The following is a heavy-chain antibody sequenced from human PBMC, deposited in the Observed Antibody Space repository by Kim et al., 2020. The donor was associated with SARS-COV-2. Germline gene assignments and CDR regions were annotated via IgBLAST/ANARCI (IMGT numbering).Heavy chain of an antibody. CDR2: ISSSSSYI. CDR3: ARGRGDSGYDSGWYWYFDL. J-gene: IGHJ2*01. V-gene: IGHV3-21*01. D-gene: IGHD5-12*01. Sequence: GGSLRLSCAASGFTFSSYSMNWVRQAPGKGLEWVSSISSSSSYIYYADSVKGRFTISRDNAKNSLYLQMNSLRAEDTAVYYCARGRGDSGYDSGWYWYFDLWGRGTLVTVSS. CDR1: GFTFSSYS.